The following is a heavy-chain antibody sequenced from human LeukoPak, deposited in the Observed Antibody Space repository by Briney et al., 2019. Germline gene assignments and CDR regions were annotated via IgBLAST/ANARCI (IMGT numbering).Heavy chain of an antibody. D-gene: IGHD4-23*01. Sequence: SETLSLTCTVSGGSISSYYWSWIRQPPGKGLEWIGYIYYSGSTNYNPSLKSRVTISVDTSKNQFSLKLSSVTAADTAVYYCARGGAYGGTDDAFDIWGQGTMVTVSS. CDR1: GGSISSYY. CDR3: ARGGAYGGTDDAFDI. J-gene: IGHJ3*02. V-gene: IGHV4-59*01. CDR2: IYYSGST.